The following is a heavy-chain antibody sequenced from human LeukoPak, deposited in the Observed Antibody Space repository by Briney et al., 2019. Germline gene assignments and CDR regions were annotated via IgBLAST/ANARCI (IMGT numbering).Heavy chain of an antibody. CDR3: AKDLARMVRGVIISARYYYGLDV. Sequence: GGSLRLSCAASGFTFSSYGMHWVRQAPGKGLEGVAVISYDGSNKYYADSVKGRFTISRDNSKNTLYLQMNSLRAEDTAVYYCAKDLARMVRGVIISARYYYGLDVWGQGTTVTVSS. CDR2: ISYDGSNK. D-gene: IGHD3-10*01. CDR1: GFTFSSYG. J-gene: IGHJ6*02. V-gene: IGHV3-30*18.